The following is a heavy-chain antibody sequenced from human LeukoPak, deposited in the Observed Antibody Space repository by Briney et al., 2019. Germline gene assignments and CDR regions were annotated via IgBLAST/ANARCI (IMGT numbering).Heavy chain of an antibody. CDR3: ARVVRSGTTLKWFDP. J-gene: IGHJ5*02. CDR2: IYYSGST. D-gene: IGHD1-1*01. Sequence: PSETLSLTCTVSGGSISSSSYYWGWIRQPPGKGLEWIGSIYYSGSTYYNPFLKSRVTISVDTSKNQFSLKLSSVTAADTAVYYCARVVRSGTTLKWFDPWGQGTLVTVSS. CDR1: GGSISSSSYY. V-gene: IGHV4-39*07.